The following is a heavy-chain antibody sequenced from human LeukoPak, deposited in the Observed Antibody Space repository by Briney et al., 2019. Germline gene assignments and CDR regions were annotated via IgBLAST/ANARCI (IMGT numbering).Heavy chain of an antibody. Sequence: GGSLRLSCAATGFTFSNYAIHWGRQAPGKGLEWVAFISDDGSRQHYADSVKGRFTISRDNSKNTLYLQMNSLRAEDTAVYFCTTWVGAHFDFWGQGTLVTVSS. CDR2: ISDDGSRQ. V-gene: IGHV3-30-3*01. CDR1: GFTFSNYA. J-gene: IGHJ4*02. CDR3: TTWVGAHFDF. D-gene: IGHD1-26*01.